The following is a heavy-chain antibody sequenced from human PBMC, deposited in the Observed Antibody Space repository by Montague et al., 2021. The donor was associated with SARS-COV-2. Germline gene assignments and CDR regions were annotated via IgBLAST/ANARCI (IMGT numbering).Heavy chain of an antibody. CDR3: ARGCLSYFGAGSHLYGMDV. CDR2: ISDSGSA. D-gene: IGHD3-10*01. V-gene: IGHV4-59*01. Sequence: SETLSLTCSVSGPSITSYYWNWIRQPAGEGLEWIGYISDSGSANYNPSXXSRVTMSVDTSKNQMSLKLTSVTAADTAVYYCARGCLSYFGAGSHLYGMDVWGQGTTVTVSS. J-gene: IGHJ6*02. CDR1: GPSITSYY.